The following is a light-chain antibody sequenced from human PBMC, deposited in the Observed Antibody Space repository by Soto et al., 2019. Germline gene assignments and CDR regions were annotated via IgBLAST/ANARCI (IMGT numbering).Light chain of an antibody. Sequence: EIVLTQSPATLSLSPGERATLSRRASQSVSSYLAWYQQKPGQAPRLLISDASDRATGIPDRFSGSGSGTDFTLTISRLEPEDFAVYYCQQYVISPRTFGQGTKVDIK. V-gene: IGKV3-20*01. CDR1: QSVSSY. CDR2: DAS. CDR3: QQYVISPRT. J-gene: IGKJ1*01.